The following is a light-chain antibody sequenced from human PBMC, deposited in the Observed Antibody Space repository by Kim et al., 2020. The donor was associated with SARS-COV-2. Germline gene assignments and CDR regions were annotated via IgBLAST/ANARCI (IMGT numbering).Light chain of an antibody. CDR2: DVS. J-gene: IGLJ2*01. CDR1: SSGVGVYND. Sequence: QAITVSCTGPSSGVGVYNDVSWYQHHPGKAPQLMIYDVSNPPSGVSNRFSGSKSGNTASLTISGLQAEDEADYYCSSYTSSSTSVVFGGGTQLTVL. V-gene: IGLV2-14*03. CDR3: SSYTSSSTSVV.